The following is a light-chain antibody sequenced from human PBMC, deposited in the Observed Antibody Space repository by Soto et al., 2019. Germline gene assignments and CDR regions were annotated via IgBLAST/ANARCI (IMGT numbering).Light chain of an antibody. CDR1: SSAVWRPTL. V-gene: IGLV2-23*03. CDR2: AGS. CDR3: CSYAGSSTFEGV. Sequence: QSVLTQPAYVSGPPGQSVTISCTGTSSAVWRPTLVPWYHRPPGKAPTLKIYAGSKRPSGVSNRSSGSKSANTHSLTISGLQAEDEADCYWCSYAGSSTFEGVFVPGTKVTVL. J-gene: IGLJ1*01.